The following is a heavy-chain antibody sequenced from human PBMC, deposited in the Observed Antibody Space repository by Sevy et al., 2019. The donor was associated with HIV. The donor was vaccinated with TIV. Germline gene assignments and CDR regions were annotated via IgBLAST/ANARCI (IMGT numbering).Heavy chain of an antibody. V-gene: IGHV4-61*01. J-gene: IGHJ4*02. CDR1: GGSVNSGSNY. CDR3: ARSSSSMEGSYYVDS. D-gene: IGHD6-13*01. Sequence: SETLSLTCTVSGGSVNSGSNYWSWIRQPPGKGLEWIGYIYHSGSTNYNPSLKSRVTISVDTSKNQFSLKVNSLTAADTAFYYCARSSSSMEGSYYVDSWGQGTLVTVSS. CDR2: IYHSGST.